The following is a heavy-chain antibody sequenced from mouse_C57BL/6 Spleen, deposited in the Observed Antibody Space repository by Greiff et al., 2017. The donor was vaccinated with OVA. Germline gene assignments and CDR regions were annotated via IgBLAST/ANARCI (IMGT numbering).Heavy chain of an antibody. J-gene: IGHJ1*03. V-gene: IGHV1-55*01. D-gene: IGHD2-4*01. CDR1: GYTFTSYW. CDR2: IYPGSGST. Sequence: VQLQQSGAELVKPGASVKMSCKASGYTFTSYWITWVKQRPGQGLEWIGDIYPGSGSTNYNEKFKSKATLTVDTSSSTAYMQLSSLTSEDSAVYYCARSFYDYDPYWYFDVWGTGTTVTVSS. CDR3: ARSFYDYDPYWYFDV.